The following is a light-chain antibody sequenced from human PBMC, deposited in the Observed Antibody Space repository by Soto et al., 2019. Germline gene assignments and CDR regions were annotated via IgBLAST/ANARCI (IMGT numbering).Light chain of an antibody. V-gene: IGKV3-15*01. J-gene: IGKJ3*01. Sequence: EIVITQTPATLSVSPGERAILSCRASQSISSNLAWYQQKPGQAPRVVIYGASTRATCIPATFSGSGSGTEFTLTISSLQSEDFAVYYCQKYNNWPFTFGPGTKVDIK. CDR2: GAS. CDR1: QSISSN. CDR3: QKYNNWPFT.